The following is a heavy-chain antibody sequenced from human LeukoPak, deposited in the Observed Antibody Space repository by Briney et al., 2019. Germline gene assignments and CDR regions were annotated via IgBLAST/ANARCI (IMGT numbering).Heavy chain of an antibody. CDR2: IIPILGIA. D-gene: IGHD4-23*01. CDR3: ARGGDYGGRFDY. V-gene: IGHV1-69*04. CDR1: GGTCSSYA. Sequence: ASVKVSCKASGGTCSSYAVSWVRQAPGQGLEWMGRIIPILGIANYAQKFQGRVTITADKSTSTAYMELSSLRSEDTAVYYCARGGDYGGRFDYWGQGTLVTVSS. J-gene: IGHJ4*02.